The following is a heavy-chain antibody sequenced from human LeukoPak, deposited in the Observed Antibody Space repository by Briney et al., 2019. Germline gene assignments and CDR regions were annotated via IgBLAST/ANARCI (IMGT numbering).Heavy chain of an antibody. Sequence: GASVKVSRKASGYTFTGYYMHWVRQAPGQGLEWMGWINPNSGGTNYAQKFQGRVTMTRDTSISTAYMELSRLRSDDTAVYYCARDSYLRDSSSSSAFDIWGQGTMVTVSS. CDR2: INPNSGGT. J-gene: IGHJ3*02. CDR1: GYTFTGYY. CDR3: ARDSYLRDSSSSSAFDI. V-gene: IGHV1-2*02. D-gene: IGHD6-6*01.